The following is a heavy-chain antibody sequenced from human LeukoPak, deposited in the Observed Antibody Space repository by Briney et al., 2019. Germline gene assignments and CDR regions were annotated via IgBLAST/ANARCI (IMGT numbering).Heavy chain of an antibody. V-gene: IGHV3-23*01. CDR2: SGSGSNT. Sequence: RPGGSLRLSCAASGFTFSNYAMSWVRQAPGKGLEWVISGSGSNTYYADSVKGRFTISRDNSKNTLYLQMNSLRAEDTAVYYCARDYYDSSGYYMDVWGKGTTVTISS. J-gene: IGHJ6*03. CDR1: GFTFSNYA. CDR3: ARDYYDSSGYYMDV. D-gene: IGHD3-22*01.